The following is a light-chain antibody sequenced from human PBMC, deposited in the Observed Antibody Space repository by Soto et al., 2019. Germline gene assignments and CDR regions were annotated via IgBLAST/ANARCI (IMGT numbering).Light chain of an antibody. Sequence: EIVMTQSPATLSVSPGERATLSCRSSQSVSSNLAWYQQKPGQAPRPLIDGASTRATGIPARFSGSGSGTEFTLTISSLPSEDFAIYYCQQYNNWRRFGQ. CDR3: QQYNNWRR. J-gene: IGKJ1*01. CDR2: GAS. CDR1: QSVSSN. V-gene: IGKV3-15*01.